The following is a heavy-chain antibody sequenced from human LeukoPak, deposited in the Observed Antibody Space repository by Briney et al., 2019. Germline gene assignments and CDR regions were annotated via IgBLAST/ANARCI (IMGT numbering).Heavy chain of an antibody. CDR1: GFSFSSYW. J-gene: IGHJ4*02. CDR2: ISSDGSST. V-gene: IGHV3-74*01. Sequence: GGSLRLSCAASGFSFSSYWMHWVRQAAGKGLVWVSRISSDGSSTIYADSVEGRFTISRDNAKNTLYLQMNCLRAEDTAVYYCARLGSGSTLDCWGQGILVTVSS. CDR3: ARLGSGSTLDC. D-gene: IGHD3-10*01.